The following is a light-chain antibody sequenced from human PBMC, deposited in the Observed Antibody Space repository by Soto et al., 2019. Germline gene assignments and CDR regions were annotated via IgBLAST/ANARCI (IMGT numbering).Light chain of an antibody. CDR3: HQHGKSPRT. CDR1: QIVTSDY. Sequence: DIVLTQSPGTLSLSPGERVTLSCRASQIVTSDYLGWYHQSPCQAPRLLIYCAFNRATGISDRVSGSGSGTDFTLSISKLEPGDFGVYFCHQHGKSPRTFGQGTKVDIK. J-gene: IGKJ1*01. CDR2: CAF. V-gene: IGKV3-20*01.